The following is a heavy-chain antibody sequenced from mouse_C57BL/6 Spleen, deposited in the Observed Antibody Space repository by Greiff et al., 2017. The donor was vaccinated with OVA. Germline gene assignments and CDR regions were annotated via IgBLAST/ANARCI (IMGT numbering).Heavy chain of an antibody. J-gene: IGHJ4*01. V-gene: IGHV1-74*01. CDR2: IHPSDSDT. Sequence: QVHVKQPGAELVKPGASVKVSCKASGYTFTSYWMHWVKQRPGQGLEWIGRIHPSDSDTNYNQKFKGKATLTVDKSSSTAYMQLSSLTSEDSAVYYCAIEDYGSSYDYAMDYWGQGTSVTVSS. D-gene: IGHD1-1*01. CDR3: AIEDYGSSYDYAMDY. CDR1: GYTFTSYW.